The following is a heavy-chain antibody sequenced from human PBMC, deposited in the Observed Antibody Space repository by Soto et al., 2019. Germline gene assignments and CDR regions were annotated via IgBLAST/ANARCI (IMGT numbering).Heavy chain of an antibody. CDR1: GYTFTSYA. D-gene: IGHD2-15*01. CDR3: ARGYCSGGSCYSVAFDI. J-gene: IGHJ3*02. Sequence: GASVKVSCKASGYTFTSYAMHWVRQAPGQRLEWMGWINAGNGNTKYSQKFQGRVTITRDTSASTAYMELSSLRSEDTAVYYCARGYCSGGSCYSVAFDIWGQGKMVTVSS. V-gene: IGHV1-3*01. CDR2: INAGNGNT.